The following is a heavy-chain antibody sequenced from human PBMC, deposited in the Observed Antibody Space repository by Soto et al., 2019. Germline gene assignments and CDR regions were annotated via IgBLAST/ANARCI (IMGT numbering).Heavy chain of an antibody. CDR2: ISYDGSNK. Sequence: QVQLVESGGGVVQPGGSLRLSCAASGFTFSSYGMHWVRQAPGKGLEWVAVISYDGSNKYYADSVKGRFTISRDNSKNTLYLQMNSLRAEDTAVYYCATPSHYDDPFAYWGQGTLVTVSS. D-gene: IGHD3-3*01. CDR1: GFTFSSYG. J-gene: IGHJ4*02. CDR3: ATPSHYDDPFAY. V-gene: IGHV3-30*03.